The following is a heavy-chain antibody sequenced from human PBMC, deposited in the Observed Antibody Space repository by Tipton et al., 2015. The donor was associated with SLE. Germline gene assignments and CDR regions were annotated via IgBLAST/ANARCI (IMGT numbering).Heavy chain of an antibody. CDR1: GGSISSSSYY. CDR3: ARVGAGGFDY. D-gene: IGHD3-16*01. J-gene: IGHJ4*02. V-gene: IGHV4-39*07. Sequence: TLSLTCTVSGGSISSSSYYWGWIRQPPGKGLEWIGSIYYSGSTYYNPSLKSRVTIPVDTSKNQFSLKLSSVTAADTAVYYCARVGAGGFDYWGQGTLVTVSS. CDR2: IYYSGST.